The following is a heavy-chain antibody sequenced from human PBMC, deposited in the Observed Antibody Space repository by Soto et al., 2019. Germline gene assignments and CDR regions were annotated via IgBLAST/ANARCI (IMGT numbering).Heavy chain of an antibody. CDR2: IIPILGIA. CDR3: ASDLAYCGGDCYSNWFDP. D-gene: IGHD2-21*02. J-gene: IGHJ5*02. CDR1: GGTFSSYT. Sequence: ASVKVSCKASGGTFSSYTISWVRQAPGQGLEWMGRIIPILGIANYAQKFQGRVTITADKSTSTAYMELSSLRSEDTAVYYCASDLAYCGGDCYSNWFDPWGQGTLVTVSS. V-gene: IGHV1-69*02.